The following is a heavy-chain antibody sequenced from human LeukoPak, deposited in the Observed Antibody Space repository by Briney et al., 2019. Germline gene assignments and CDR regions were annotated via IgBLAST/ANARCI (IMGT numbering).Heavy chain of an antibody. CDR3: ARVGGLVAVWFGELSHYFDY. CDR2: ISSSSTI. D-gene: IGHD3-10*01. V-gene: IGHV3-48*01. J-gene: IGHJ4*02. Sequence: GGSLRLSCAASGFTFSSYSMNWVRQAPGKGLEWVSYISSSSTIYYADSAKGRFTISRDNAKNSLYLQMNSLRAEDTAVYYCARVGGLVAVWFGELSHYFDYWGQGTLVTVSS. CDR1: GFTFSSYS.